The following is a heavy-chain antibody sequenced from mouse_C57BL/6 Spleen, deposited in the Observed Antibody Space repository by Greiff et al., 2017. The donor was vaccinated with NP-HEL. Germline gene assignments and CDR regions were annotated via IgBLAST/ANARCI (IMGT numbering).Heavy chain of an antibody. V-gene: IGHV1-69*01. CDR3: ARFQASY. J-gene: IGHJ3*01. CDR2: IDPSDSYT. D-gene: IGHD3-2*02. CDR1: GYTFTSYW. Sequence: QVQLQQPGAELVMPGASVKLSCKASGYTFTSYWMHWVKQRPGQGLEWIGEIDPSDSYTNYNQKFKGKSTLTVDKSSSTAYMQLSSLTSEDSAVYYCARFQASYWGQGTLVTVSA.